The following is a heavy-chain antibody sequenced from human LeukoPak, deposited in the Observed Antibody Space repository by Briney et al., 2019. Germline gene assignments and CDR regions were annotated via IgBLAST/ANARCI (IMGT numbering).Heavy chain of an antibody. CDR1: GYTFTSYG. D-gene: IGHD6-6*01. V-gene: IGHV1-18*01. CDR2: ISAYNGNT. CDR3: ARDSPAEYSSSNFDY. J-gene: IGHJ4*02. Sequence: ASVKVSCKASGYTFTSYGISWVRQAPGQGLEWMGWISAYNGNTNYAQKLQGRVTMTTDTSTSTAYMELRSLRAEDTAVYYCARDSPAEYSSSNFDYWGQGTLVTVSS.